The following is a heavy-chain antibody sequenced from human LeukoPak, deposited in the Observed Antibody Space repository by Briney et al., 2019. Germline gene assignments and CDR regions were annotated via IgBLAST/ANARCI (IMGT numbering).Heavy chain of an antibody. CDR3: ARGRGSYSSSWKPYYFDY. V-gene: IGHV3-30-3*01. Sequence: GGSLRLSCAASGFTFSSYAMHWVRQAPGKGLEWVAVISYDGSNKYYADSVKGRFTISRDNSKNTLYLQMNRLRAEDTAVYYCARGRGSYSSSWKPYYFDYWGHGTLVTVSS. CDR2: ISYDGSNK. CDR1: GFTFSSYA. J-gene: IGHJ4*01. D-gene: IGHD6-13*01.